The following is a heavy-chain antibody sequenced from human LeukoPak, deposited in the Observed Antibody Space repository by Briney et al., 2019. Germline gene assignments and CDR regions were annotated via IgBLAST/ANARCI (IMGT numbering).Heavy chain of an antibody. CDR1: GFTFSTYS. CDR2: ISSSSSTI. Sequence: GGSLRLSCAASGFTFSTYSMNWVRQAPGKGLEWVSYISSSSSTIYYADSVKGRFTISRDNAKNSLSLQMNGLRVEDTAVYYCARAGSFWHYVYWGQGTLVTVSS. V-gene: IGHV3-48*04. CDR3: ARAGSFWHYVY. J-gene: IGHJ4*02. D-gene: IGHD1-7*01.